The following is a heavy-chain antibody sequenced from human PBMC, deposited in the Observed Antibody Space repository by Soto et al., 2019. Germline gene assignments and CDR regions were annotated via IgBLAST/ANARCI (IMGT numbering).Heavy chain of an antibody. CDR1: GDSINSDKYY. Sequence: SETLSLSCSVSGDSINSDKYYWGWIRQPPGKGLEWIGRINHRGNTNYNPSLQSRVTISVDTSKNQFSLKLSSVTAADTAVYYCARVGHLGELSLYPYYYYYMDVWGKGTTVTVSS. CDR2: INHRGNT. D-gene: IGHD3-16*02. J-gene: IGHJ6*03. CDR3: ARVGHLGELSLYPYYYYYMDV. V-gene: IGHV4-39*07.